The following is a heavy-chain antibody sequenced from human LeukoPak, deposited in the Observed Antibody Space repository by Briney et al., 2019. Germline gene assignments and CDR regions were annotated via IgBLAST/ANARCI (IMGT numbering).Heavy chain of an antibody. Sequence: GGSLRLSCAASGFTFSTYAMNWVRQAPGKGLEWVAVISYDGRQNYYADSVKGRFTISRDNSKNMLYLQMNSLRDEDTAVYYCATRPHGDYPYFDFWGQGTLVTVSS. CDR2: ISYDGRQN. CDR3: ATRPHGDYPYFDF. J-gene: IGHJ4*02. D-gene: IGHD4-17*01. CDR1: GFTFSTYA. V-gene: IGHV3-30*14.